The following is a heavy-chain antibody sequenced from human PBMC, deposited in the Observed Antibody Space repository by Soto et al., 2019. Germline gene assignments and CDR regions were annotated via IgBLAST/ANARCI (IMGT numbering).Heavy chain of an antibody. V-gene: IGHV3-33*01. CDR1: SYG. CDR3: ARGVGRSGYYFGVDYFDY. CDR2: IWYDGSNK. Sequence: SYGMHWVRQAPGKGLEWVAVIWYDGSNKYYADSVKGRFTISRDNSKNTLYLQMNSLRAEDTAVYYCARGVGRSGYYFGVDYFDYWGQGTLVTVSS. D-gene: IGHD3-22*01. J-gene: IGHJ4*02.